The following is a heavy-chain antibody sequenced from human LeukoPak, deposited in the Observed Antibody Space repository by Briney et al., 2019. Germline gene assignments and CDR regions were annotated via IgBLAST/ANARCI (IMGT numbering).Heavy chain of an antibody. Sequence: GGSLRLSWAASGFTFSSYSMNWVRQAPGKGLEWVSSISSSSSYIYYADSVKGRFTISRDNAKNSLYLQMNSLRAEDTAVYYCARDWIRYYYDSSGSLGRRYFDYWGQGTLVTVSS. CDR2: ISSSSSYI. CDR3: ARDWIRYYYDSSGSLGRRYFDY. V-gene: IGHV3-21*01. D-gene: IGHD3-22*01. J-gene: IGHJ4*02. CDR1: GFTFSSYS.